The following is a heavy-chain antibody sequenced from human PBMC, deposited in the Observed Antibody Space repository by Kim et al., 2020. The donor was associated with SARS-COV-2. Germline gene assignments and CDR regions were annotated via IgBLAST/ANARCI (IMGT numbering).Heavy chain of an antibody. J-gene: IGHJ5*02. CDR3: ARGNWFDP. CDR2: GSTI. V-gene: IGHV3-11*01. Sequence: GSTIYSADSVKGRFIISRDNAKNSLYLQMNSLIAEDTAVYYCARGNWFDPWGQGTLVTVSS.